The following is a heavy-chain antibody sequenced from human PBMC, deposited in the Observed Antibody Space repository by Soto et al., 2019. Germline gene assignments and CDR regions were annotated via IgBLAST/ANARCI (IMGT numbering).Heavy chain of an antibody. CDR2: IIPIFGTA. V-gene: IGHV1-69*01. J-gene: IGHJ5*02. CDR3: ARAYASNKDWFDP. D-gene: IGHD2-2*01. Sequence: QVQLVQSGAEVKKPGSSVKVSCKASGGTFSSYIISWVRQAPGQGLEWMGGIIPIFGTADYAQKFQDRVTITADEASSTAYMDLSSLRFEDTAIYYCARAYASNKDWFDPWGQGTLVTVSS. CDR1: GGTFSSYI.